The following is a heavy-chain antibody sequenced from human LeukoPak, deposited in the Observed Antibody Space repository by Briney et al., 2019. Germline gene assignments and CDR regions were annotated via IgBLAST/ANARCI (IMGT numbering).Heavy chain of an antibody. D-gene: IGHD2-2*01. V-gene: IGHV3-23*01. J-gene: IGHJ6*02. CDR2: IGGGGTT. Sequence: GRSLRLSCAASGLTFSTYAMRWIRQAPGKGLEWVSSIGGGGTTSYADSVKGRFTISRDLSKITVYLQMNSLRAEDTAVYYCAQDRGARYPFGMDVWGQGTTVTVSS. CDR1: GLTFSTYA. CDR3: AQDRGARYPFGMDV.